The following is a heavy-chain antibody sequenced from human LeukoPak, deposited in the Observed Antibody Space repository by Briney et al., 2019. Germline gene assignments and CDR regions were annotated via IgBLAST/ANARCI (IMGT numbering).Heavy chain of an antibody. Sequence: PETLSLTCTVSGGSISSYYWSWIRQPPGKGLEWIGYVYYSGSTNYNPSLKSRVTISVDTSKNQFSLKLSSVTAADTAVYYCARRRDGYNFAFDIWGQGTMVTVSS. CDR2: VYYSGST. J-gene: IGHJ3*02. CDR1: GGSISSYY. CDR3: ARRRDGYNFAFDI. D-gene: IGHD5-24*01. V-gene: IGHV4-59*08.